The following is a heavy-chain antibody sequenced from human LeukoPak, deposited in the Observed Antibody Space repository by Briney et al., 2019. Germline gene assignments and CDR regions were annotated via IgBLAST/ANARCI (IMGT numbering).Heavy chain of an antibody. CDR2: ITTSGDTT. Sequence: GGSLRLSCLASGFTFSSYAMSWVRQAPGKGLEWVSAITTSGDTTYYAHSVKGRFTISRDNSKDTLYLQMNSLRAEDTAVYYCAKNYDDTGGYYNYWGQGTLVTVSS. CDR3: AKNYDDTGGYYNY. J-gene: IGHJ4*02. V-gene: IGHV3-23*01. D-gene: IGHD3-22*01. CDR1: GFTFSSYA.